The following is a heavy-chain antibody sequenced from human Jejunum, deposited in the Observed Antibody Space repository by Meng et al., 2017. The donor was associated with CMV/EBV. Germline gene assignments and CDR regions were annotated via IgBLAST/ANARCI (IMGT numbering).Heavy chain of an antibody. Sequence: SISSYYWSWIRQSPGKGLEWIGDVSYTGANKNPSLQSRVSTSMDTSKNQFSLKLKSVTAADTAVYYCARDRHYNDMSGYYRYFDYWGQGMLVTVSS. D-gene: IGHD3-22*01. V-gene: IGHV4-59*01. CDR2: VSYTGA. CDR3: ARDRHYNDMSGYYRYFDY. J-gene: IGHJ4*02. CDR1: SISSYY.